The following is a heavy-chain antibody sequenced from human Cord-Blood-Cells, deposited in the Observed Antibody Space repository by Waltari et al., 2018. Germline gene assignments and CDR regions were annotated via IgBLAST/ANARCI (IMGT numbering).Heavy chain of an antibody. CDR2: INHSGST. CDR3: VSLKNYNWFDP. CDR1: GGSFSGYY. Sequence: QVQLQQWGAGLLKPSETLSLTCAVYGGSFSGYYWSWIRQPPGKGLEWIGEINHSGSTNYNPSLKSRVTISVDTSKNQFSLKLSSVTAADTAVYYCVSLKNYNWFDPWGQGTLVTVSS. D-gene: IGHD1-7*01. J-gene: IGHJ5*02. V-gene: IGHV4-34*01.